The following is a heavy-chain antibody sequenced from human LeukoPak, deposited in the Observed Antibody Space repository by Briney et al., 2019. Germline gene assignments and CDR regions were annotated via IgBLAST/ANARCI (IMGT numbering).Heavy chain of an antibody. CDR3: ARGHYGMDV. CDR2: INQDGSEK. J-gene: IGHJ6*02. V-gene: IGHV3-7*05. CDR1: GFTFSNSW. Sequence: GGSLRLSCGASGFTFSNSWMSWVRQAPGKGLEWVTNINQDGSEKYYVDSVEGRFTISRDNAKNSLYLQMNSLRAEDTAVYYCARGHYGMDVWGQGTTVTVSS.